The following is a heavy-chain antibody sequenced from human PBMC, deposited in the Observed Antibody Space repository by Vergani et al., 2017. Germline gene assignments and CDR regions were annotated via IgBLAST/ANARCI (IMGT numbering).Heavy chain of an antibody. CDR1: GYTFSNYY. CDR2: INPSGGHT. D-gene: IGHD3-9*01. J-gene: IGHJ4*02. CDR3: ARGDYAIFTGYRC. Sequence: QVQVVQSGAEVKKSGASVKVSCKTSGYTFSNYYMHWVRQAPGQGLEWMGIINPSGGHTNYAQKFQGRVTMTRDTSTTTVYMELSSLRSEDTGIYYCARGDYAIFTGYRCWGQGTLVTVSA. V-gene: IGHV1-46*03.